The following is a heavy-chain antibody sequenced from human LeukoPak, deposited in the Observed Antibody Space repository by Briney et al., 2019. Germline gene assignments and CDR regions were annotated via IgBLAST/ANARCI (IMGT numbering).Heavy chain of an antibody. CDR3: ARSSGYYSSLFYMHV. V-gene: IGHV1-46*01. Sequence: ASVKVSCKASGYTFTSYYMHWVSQAPGQGLEWVGIINPSGDPTTYAQKFQGRVTMTSDMSTSTVYMELSSLRSEYTAVYYCARSSGYYSSLFYMHVWGKGTTVTVSS. J-gene: IGHJ6*03. D-gene: IGHD3-22*01. CDR1: GYTFTSYY. CDR2: INPSGDPT.